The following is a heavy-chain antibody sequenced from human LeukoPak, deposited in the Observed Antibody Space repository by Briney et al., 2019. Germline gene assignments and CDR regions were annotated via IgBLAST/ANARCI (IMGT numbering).Heavy chain of an antibody. D-gene: IGHD6-13*01. Sequence: ASVKVSCKVSGYTLTELSMHWVRQAPGKGLVWMGGFDPEDGETIYAQKFQGRVTMTEDTSTDTAYMELSSLRSEDTAVYYCATERPGIAAAGTLNWFDPWGQGTLVTVSS. J-gene: IGHJ5*02. CDR1: GYTLTELS. V-gene: IGHV1-24*01. CDR2: FDPEDGET. CDR3: ATERPGIAAAGTLNWFDP.